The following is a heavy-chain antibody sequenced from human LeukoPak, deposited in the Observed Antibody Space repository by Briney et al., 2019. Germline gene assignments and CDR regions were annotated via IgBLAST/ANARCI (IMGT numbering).Heavy chain of an antibody. CDR3: ASRSNSGYEFFDY. J-gene: IGHJ4*02. Sequence: GESLKISCNGSGYXFTSYWIGWVRQMPGKGLEWMGRIDPSDSYTNYSPSFQGHVTISADKSISTAYLQWSSLKASDTAMYYCASRSNSGYEFFDYWGQGTLVTVSS. D-gene: IGHD5-12*01. CDR2: IDPSDSYT. V-gene: IGHV5-10-1*01. CDR1: GYXFTSYW.